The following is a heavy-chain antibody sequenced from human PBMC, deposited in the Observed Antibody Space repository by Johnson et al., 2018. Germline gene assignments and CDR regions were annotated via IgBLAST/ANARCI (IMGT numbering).Heavy chain of an antibody. Sequence: EVQLVESGGGLVQPGRSLRLSCAASGFTFDDYAMHWVRQAPGKGLVWVSGISWNSGSIGYADSVKGRFTISRDNAKNSLYLQMNSVRAEDTAVYYCAKGTGTAIALLAFDIWGEGTMVTVSS. J-gene: IGHJ3*02. CDR3: AKGTGTAIALLAFDI. V-gene: IGHV3-9*01. CDR2: ISWNSGSI. CDR1: GFTFDDYA. D-gene: IGHD5-18*01.